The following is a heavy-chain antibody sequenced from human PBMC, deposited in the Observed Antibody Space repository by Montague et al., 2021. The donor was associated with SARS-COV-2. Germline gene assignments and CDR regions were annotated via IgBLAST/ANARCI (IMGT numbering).Heavy chain of an antibody. CDR2: SYYRSKWYN. J-gene: IGHJ4*02. CDR3: ARIPVGSKYYFDF. CDR1: GDSVSSDIAT. D-gene: IGHD2-2*01. Sequence: CAISGDSVSSDIATRNWIRQTPSRGLEWLGGSYYRSKWYNDYAESVKSRITIDPDTSKHQFSLHLNSVTPEDTAVYYCARIPVGSKYYFDFWGQGTLVTVSS. V-gene: IGHV6-1*01.